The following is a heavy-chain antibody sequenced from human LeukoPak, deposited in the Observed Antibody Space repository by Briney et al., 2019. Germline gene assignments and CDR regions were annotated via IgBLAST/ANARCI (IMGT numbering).Heavy chain of an antibody. J-gene: IGHJ4*02. CDR1: GFTFSSYS. Sequence: KTGGSLRLSCAASGFTFSSYSMNWVRQAPGKGLEWVSSISSSSSYIYYADSVKGRFTISRDNAKNSLYLQMNSLRAEDTAVYYSARDPNYYDSSVRSSPPSYWGQGTLVTVSS. CDR3: ARDPNYYDSSVRSSPPSY. V-gene: IGHV3-21*01. CDR2: ISSSSSYI. D-gene: IGHD3-22*01.